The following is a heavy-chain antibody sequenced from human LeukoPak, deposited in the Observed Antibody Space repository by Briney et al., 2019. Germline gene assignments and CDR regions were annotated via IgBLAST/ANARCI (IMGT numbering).Heavy chain of an antibody. D-gene: IGHD4-17*01. J-gene: IGHJ6*02. CDR1: GFTFSSYG. CDR2: IWYDGSNK. V-gene: IGHV3-33*01. CDR3: AGDYGEYYYGMDV. Sequence: GGSLRLSCAASGFTFSSYGMHWVRQAPGKGLEWVALIWYDGSNKNYADSVKGRFTISRDNSKNTLYLQMNGRRAEDTAVYYCAGDYGEYYYGMDVWGQGTTVTVSS.